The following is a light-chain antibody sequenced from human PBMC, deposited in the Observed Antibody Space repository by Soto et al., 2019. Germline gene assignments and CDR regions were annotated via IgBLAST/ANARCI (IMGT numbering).Light chain of an antibody. V-gene: IGKV3-15*01. CDR2: GAS. CDR1: QSLSSN. Sequence: EIVMTQSPATLSVSPGERAALSCRASQSLSSNLAWYQQKPGQAPRLLIYGASTRATGIPARFSGSGSGTEFTLTISSLQSEDFAVYYWQQYNNWPRTFGQGTKVEIK. J-gene: IGKJ1*01. CDR3: QQYNNWPRT.